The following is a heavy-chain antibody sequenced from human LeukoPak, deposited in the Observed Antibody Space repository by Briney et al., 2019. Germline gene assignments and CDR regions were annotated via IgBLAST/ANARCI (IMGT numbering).Heavy chain of an antibody. J-gene: IGHJ5*02. Sequence: SETLSLTCTVSGVSISSSNSYWGWIRQPPGKGLEWIGSIYYSGNTYYNASLKSQVSISIDTSKNQFSLKLSSVTAADTAVYYCARLAFRWFDPWGQGTLVTVSS. V-gene: IGHV4-39*01. D-gene: IGHD2/OR15-2a*01. CDR3: ARLAFRWFDP. CDR1: GVSISSSNSY. CDR2: IYYSGNT.